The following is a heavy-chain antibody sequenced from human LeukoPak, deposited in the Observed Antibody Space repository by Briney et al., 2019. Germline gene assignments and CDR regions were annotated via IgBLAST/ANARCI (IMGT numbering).Heavy chain of an antibody. CDR2: IYTSGST. D-gene: IGHD4-17*01. J-gene: IGHJ4*02. CDR1: GGSIGSYY. Sequence: PSETLSLTCTVSGGSIGSYYWSWIRQPAGKGLEWIGRIYTSGSTNYNPSLKSRVTMSVDTSKNQFSLKLSSVTAADTAVYYCARAPYGDYDRMNYFDYWGQGTLVTVSS. V-gene: IGHV4-4*07. CDR3: ARAPYGDYDRMNYFDY.